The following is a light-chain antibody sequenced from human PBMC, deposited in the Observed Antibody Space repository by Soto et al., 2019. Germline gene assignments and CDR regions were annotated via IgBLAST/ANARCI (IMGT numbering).Light chain of an antibody. V-gene: IGLV2-8*01. CDR3: QTWGTDIEV. CDR1: SSDVGGYNY. J-gene: IGLJ3*02. CDR2: EVN. Sequence: QSALTQPPSASGSPGQSVAISCTGTSSDVGGYNYVSWYQQHPGKAPKLMIYEVNKRPSGVPDRFSGSSSGAERYLIISSLQSEDEADYYCQTWGTDIEVFGGGTKVTVL.